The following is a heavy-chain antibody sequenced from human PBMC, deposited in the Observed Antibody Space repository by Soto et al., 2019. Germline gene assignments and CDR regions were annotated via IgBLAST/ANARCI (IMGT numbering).Heavy chain of an antibody. Sequence: GASVKVSCKASGGTFSSYAISWVRQAPGQGLEWMGGVIPIFGTANYAQEFQGRVTITADESTSTAYMELSSLRSEDTAVYYCARERRIYYDSSGYPYYFDYWGQGTLVTVSS. CDR1: GGTFSSYA. CDR2: VIPIFGTA. J-gene: IGHJ4*02. D-gene: IGHD3-22*01. CDR3: ARERRIYYDSSGYPYYFDY. V-gene: IGHV1-69*13.